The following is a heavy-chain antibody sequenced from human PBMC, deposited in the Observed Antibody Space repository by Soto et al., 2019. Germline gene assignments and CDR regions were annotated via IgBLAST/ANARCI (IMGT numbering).Heavy chain of an antibody. Sequence: GGSLSLSCAASGFTLSNYVMNWVRQAPGKGLEWISCIGSSSVTIFHADSVKGRFTISRDSAKNSLYLQMNSLRAEDTAVYYCARDSYYDILTGSLKHGMDVWGQGTTVNVSS. CDR1: GFTLSNYV. V-gene: IGHV3-48*01. D-gene: IGHD3-9*01. CDR2: IGSSSVTI. J-gene: IGHJ6*02. CDR3: ARDSYYDILTGSLKHGMDV.